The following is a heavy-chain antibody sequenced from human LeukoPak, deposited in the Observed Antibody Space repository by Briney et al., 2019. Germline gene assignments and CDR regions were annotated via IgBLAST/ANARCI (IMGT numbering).Heavy chain of an antibody. J-gene: IGHJ3*02. CDR1: GFTLSNHW. Sequence: GGSLRLSCAVSGFTLSNHWMIWVRQAPGKGLECVANIKQDGTEKYYLDSVKGRFTISRDNAKNSLYLQMNSLRAEDTAVYYCARESHMITFGGVIAPGAFDIWGQGTMVTVSS. V-gene: IGHV3-7*03. D-gene: IGHD3-16*02. CDR3: ARESHMITFGGVIAPGAFDI. CDR2: IKQDGTEK.